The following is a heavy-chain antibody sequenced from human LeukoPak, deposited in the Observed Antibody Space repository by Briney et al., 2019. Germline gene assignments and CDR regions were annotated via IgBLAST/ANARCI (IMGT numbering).Heavy chain of an antibody. CDR2: IYYSGST. CDR3: ARRNYYDSSGWD. CDR1: GGSISSYY. J-gene: IGHJ4*02. Sequence: SETLSLTCTVSGGSISSYYWSWIRQPPGKGLEWIGYIYYSGSTNYNPSLKSRVTISVDTSKNQFSLKLSSVTAADTAVYYCARRNYYDSSGWDWGQGTLVTVSS. D-gene: IGHD3-22*01. V-gene: IGHV4-59*12.